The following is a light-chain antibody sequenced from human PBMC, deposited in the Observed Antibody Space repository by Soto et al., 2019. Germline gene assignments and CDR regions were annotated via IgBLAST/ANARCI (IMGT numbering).Light chain of an antibody. CDR3: QPYNNWPLT. Sequence: EIVLTQSPATLSLSPGERATLSCRASQSVISYLAWYQQKPGQASRLLIYDTSTRATGVPTRFSGSRSGAEFTLTINSLQSEDFAVYYCQPYNNWPLTFGGGTKVDIK. CDR2: DTS. J-gene: IGKJ4*01. V-gene: IGKV3-15*01. CDR1: QSVISY.